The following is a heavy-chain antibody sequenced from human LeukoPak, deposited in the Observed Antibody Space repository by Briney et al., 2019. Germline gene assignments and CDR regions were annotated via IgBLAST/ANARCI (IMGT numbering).Heavy chain of an antibody. CDR2: ISSSSSYI. V-gene: IGHV3-21*01. CDR1: GFTFSRDW. CDR3: ARDEDVDTAISYGLYYYYGMDV. J-gene: IGHJ6*02. Sequence: GGSLRLSCAASGFTFSRDWMAWVRQAPGKGLEWVSSISSSSSYIYYADSVKGRFTISRDNAKNSLYLQMNSLRAEDTAVYYCARDEDVDTAISYGLYYYYGMDVWGQGTTVTVSS. D-gene: IGHD5-18*01.